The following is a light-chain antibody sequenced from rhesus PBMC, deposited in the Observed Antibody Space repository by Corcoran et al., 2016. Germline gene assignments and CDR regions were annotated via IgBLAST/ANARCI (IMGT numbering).Light chain of an antibody. J-gene: IGKJ1*01. CDR2: YAS. V-gene: IGKV1S15*01. CDR3: QHGYGTPWT. Sequence: DIQMTQSPSSLSASVGDTVTITCRASQGISNNLAWYQQKPGKVPKLLIYYASTLQSGVPARFSGSGSGTDFTLTISSLQTEDFATYYCQHGYGTPWTFGQGTKVGIK. CDR1: QGISNN.